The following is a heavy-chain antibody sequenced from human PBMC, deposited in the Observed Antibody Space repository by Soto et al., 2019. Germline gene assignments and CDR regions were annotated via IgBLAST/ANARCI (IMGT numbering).Heavy chain of an antibody. CDR1: GGSISSYY. Sequence: SETLSLTCTVSGGSISSYYWSWIRQPPGKGLEWIGYIYYSGSANYNPSLKGRGTISVDTSKNQFSLKLSSVTAADTAVYYCAREVLPASYDFLSGYYHDAFDIWGQGTMVTVSS. D-gene: IGHD3-3*01. V-gene: IGHV4-59*01. J-gene: IGHJ3*02. CDR3: AREVLPASYDFLSGYYHDAFDI. CDR2: IYYSGSA.